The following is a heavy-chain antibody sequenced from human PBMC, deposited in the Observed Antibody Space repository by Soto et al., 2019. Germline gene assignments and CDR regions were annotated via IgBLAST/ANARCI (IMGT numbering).Heavy chain of an antibody. CDR2: IIPIFDTS. CDR3: ARDKAVTTSYYFDL. J-gene: IGHJ4*01. V-gene: IGHV1-69*15. CDR1: GGTFSNYA. Sequence: QVHLVQSGAEVKKPGSSVKVSCKPSGGTFSNYAVSWVRQAPGQGLEWMGMIIPIFDTSNYAQKFQGRVTITADESTGTAYMELRSLRSEDTAVYYCARDKAVTTSYYFDLWGQGTLVTVST. D-gene: IGHD4-17*01.